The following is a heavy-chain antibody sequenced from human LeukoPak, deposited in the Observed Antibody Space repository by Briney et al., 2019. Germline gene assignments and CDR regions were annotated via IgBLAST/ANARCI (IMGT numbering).Heavy chain of an antibody. D-gene: IGHD2-15*01. Sequence: SETLSLTCTVSGGSISSSSYYWGWIRQPPGKGLEWIGSIYYSGSTYYNPSLKSRVTISVDTSKNQFSLKLSSVTAADTAVYYCARGYRIAAPTLWSTVPLIFDYWGQGTLVTVSS. V-gene: IGHV4-39*07. CDR2: IYYSGST. CDR1: GGSISSSSYY. J-gene: IGHJ4*02. CDR3: ARGYRIAAPTLWSTVPLIFDY.